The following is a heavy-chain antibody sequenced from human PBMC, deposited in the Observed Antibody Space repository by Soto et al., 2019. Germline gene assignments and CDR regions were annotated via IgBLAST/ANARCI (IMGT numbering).Heavy chain of an antibody. CDR1: GYTFTNYV. V-gene: IGHV1-3*04. D-gene: IGHD5-12*01. J-gene: IGHJ4*02. CDR3: AREGGVGGFDGDY. Sequence: QVQLVQSGAEVRKPGASVKVSCKASGYTFTNYVIHWVRQAPGQGLEWMGWINTGDNTEYSQNFQGRVTITRDTSAKPAYMELNRLRSEDTAGYFCAREGGVGGFDGDYWGQGTLVSVSS. CDR2: INTGDNT.